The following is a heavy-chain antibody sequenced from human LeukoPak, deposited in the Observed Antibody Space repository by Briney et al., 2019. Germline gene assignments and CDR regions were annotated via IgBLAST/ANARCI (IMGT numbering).Heavy chain of an antibody. CDR3: ARVPADVVVPARYYFDY. J-gene: IGHJ4*02. V-gene: IGHV3-21*01. CDR2: ISSSSSYI. D-gene: IGHD2-2*01. CDR1: GFTFSSYS. Sequence: GGSLRLSCAASGFTFSSYSMNWVRQAPGKGLEWVSSISSSSSYIYYADSVKGRFTISRDNAKNSLYLQMNSLRAEDTAVYYCARVPADVVVPARYYFDYWGQGTLVTVSS.